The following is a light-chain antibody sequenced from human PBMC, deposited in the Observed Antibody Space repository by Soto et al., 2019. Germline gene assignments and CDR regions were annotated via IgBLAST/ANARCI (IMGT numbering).Light chain of an antibody. CDR3: AAWDDSLNAVV. J-gene: IGLJ2*01. V-gene: IGLV2-14*01. CDR1: SSDVGGYNY. Sequence: QSALTQPASVSGSPGQSITISCTGTSSDVGGYNYVSWYQQHPGKAPKLMIYDVSNRPSGVPDRFSGSKSGTSASLAISGLQSEDEADYYCAAWDDSLNAVVFGGGTKLTVL. CDR2: DVS.